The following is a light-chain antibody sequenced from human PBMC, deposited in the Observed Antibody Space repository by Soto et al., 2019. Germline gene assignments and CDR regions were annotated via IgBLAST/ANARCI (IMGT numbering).Light chain of an antibody. V-gene: IGKV1-17*03. Sequence: DIQMTQSPSAMSASVGDRVTITCRASQGIENHLAWFQQQQGKVPKRLIYSASTLQSGVPSRFSGSGSGTEFTLTISSLQPEDFATNYCLQHNSYPRTFGQGTKVEI. CDR3: LQHNSYPRT. CDR2: SAS. J-gene: IGKJ1*01. CDR1: QGIENH.